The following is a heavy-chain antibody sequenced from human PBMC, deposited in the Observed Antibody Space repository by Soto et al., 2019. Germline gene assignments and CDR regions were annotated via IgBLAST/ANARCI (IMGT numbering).Heavy chain of an antibody. Sequence: GGSLRLSCAASGFTFSSYSMNWVRQAPGKGLEWVSYISSSSSTIYYADSVKGRFTISRDNAKNSLYLQMNSLRAEDTAVYYCARNVLRYFDWDYYFDYWGQGTLVTVSS. CDR2: ISSSSSTI. CDR3: ARNVLRYFDWDYYFDY. J-gene: IGHJ4*02. V-gene: IGHV3-48*01. CDR1: GFTFSSYS. D-gene: IGHD3-9*01.